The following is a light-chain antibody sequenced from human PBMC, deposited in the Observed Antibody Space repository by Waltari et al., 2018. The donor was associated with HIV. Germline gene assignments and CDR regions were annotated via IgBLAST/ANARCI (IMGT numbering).Light chain of an antibody. Sequence: DIQMTQSPSSVSASVGDRVTITCRASQASSIWLAWYPQKPGKAPKLLIYAASSLQSGVPSRCSGSGSGTDFTLTISSLQPEDFATYYCQQANTFSRITFGQGTRLEIK. CDR1: QASSIW. CDR3: QQANTFSRIT. V-gene: IGKV1-12*01. J-gene: IGKJ5*01. CDR2: AAS.